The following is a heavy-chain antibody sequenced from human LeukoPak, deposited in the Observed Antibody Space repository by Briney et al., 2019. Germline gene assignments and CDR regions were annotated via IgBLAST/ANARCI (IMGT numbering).Heavy chain of an antibody. V-gene: IGHV3-7*01. D-gene: IGHD5-12*01. CDR3: AREHSGYDFPGRDYYYMDV. J-gene: IGHJ6*03. CDR1: GFTFSSYW. CDR2: IKLDGSEK. Sequence: GGSLRLSCAASGFTFSSYWMSWVRQAPGKGLEWVANIKLDGSEKYYVDSVKGRFTISRDNAKNSLYLQMNSLRAEDTAVYYCAREHSGYDFPGRDYYYMDVWGKGTTVTVSS.